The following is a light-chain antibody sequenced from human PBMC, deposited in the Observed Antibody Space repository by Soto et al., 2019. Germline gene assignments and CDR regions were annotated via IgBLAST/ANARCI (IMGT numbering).Light chain of an antibody. V-gene: IGLV2-8*01. J-gene: IGLJ1*01. Sequence: QSALTQPPSASGSLGKSVTFSCTGTSRAVGAYNYVSWYQHHPGKAPKLLVYEVNKRPSGVPDRFSGSKSGNTASLTVSGLQAEDEADYYCTSHAGTINFPYIFGTGTKVTVL. CDR1: SRAVGAYNY. CDR3: TSHAGTINFPYI. CDR2: EVN.